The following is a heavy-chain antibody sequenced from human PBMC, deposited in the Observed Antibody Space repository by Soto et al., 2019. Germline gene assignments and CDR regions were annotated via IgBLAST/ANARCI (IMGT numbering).Heavy chain of an antibody. J-gene: IGHJ4*02. CDR3: ARPYSGSYSFDY. CDR1: GSPFITYT. D-gene: IGHD1-26*01. Sequence: GGSLRLSCTASGSPFITYTMNWVRQAPGKGLEWVSSITSTTGDIYYADSVKGRFTISRDNAKNSLYLHMNSLRAEDTAVYYCARPYSGSYSFDYWGQGTLVTVSS. V-gene: IGHV3-21*01. CDR2: ITSTTGDI.